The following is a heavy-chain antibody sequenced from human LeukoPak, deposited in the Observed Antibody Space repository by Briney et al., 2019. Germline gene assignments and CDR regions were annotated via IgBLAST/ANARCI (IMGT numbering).Heavy chain of an antibody. CDR1: GGTFSSYA. Sequence: ASVKVSCKASGGTFSSYAISWVRQAPGQGLEWMGGIIPIFGTANYAQKFQGRVTITADESTSTAYMELSSLRSEDTAVYYCAKLRSGWVVAASDYWGQGTLVTVSS. CDR2: IIPIFGTA. V-gene: IGHV1-69*13. J-gene: IGHJ4*02. CDR3: AKLRSGWVVAASDY. D-gene: IGHD2-15*01.